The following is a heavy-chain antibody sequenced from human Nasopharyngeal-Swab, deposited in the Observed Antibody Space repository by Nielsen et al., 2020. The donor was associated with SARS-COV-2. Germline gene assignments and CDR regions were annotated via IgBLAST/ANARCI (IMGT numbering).Heavy chain of an antibody. Sequence: GGSLRLSCAASGFTFSSYGMHWVRQAPGKGLEWVAVIWYDGSNKYYADSVKGRFTISRDNSKNTLYLQMNSLRAEDTAVYYCARDFSTDTPALMAWGQGTLVTVSS. V-gene: IGHV3-33*01. CDR3: ARDFSTDTPALMA. CDR1: GFTFSSYG. D-gene: IGHD2-2*01. CDR2: IWYDGSNK. J-gene: IGHJ5*02.